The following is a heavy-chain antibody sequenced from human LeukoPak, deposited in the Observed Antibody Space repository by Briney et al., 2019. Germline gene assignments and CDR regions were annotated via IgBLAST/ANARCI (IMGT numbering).Heavy chain of an antibody. CDR3: TRERSSTPGDL. CDR1: GGSISISGYY. CDR2: IYYSGAT. Sequence: SETLSLTCTVSGGSISISGYYWAWVRQPPGKGLEWIGSIYYSGATYYNPSLKSRVTISVDTSRNQFSLQLRFVSAADTALYYCTRERSSTPGDLWGQGILVTVSS. V-gene: IGHV4-39*02. J-gene: IGHJ5*02.